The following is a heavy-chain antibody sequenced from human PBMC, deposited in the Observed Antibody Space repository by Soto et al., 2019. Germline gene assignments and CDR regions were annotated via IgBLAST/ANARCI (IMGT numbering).Heavy chain of an antibody. Sequence: QVQLQESGPGLVKPSETLSLTCTVSGGSISSYYWSWIRQPAGKGLEWIGRIYTSGSTNYNPSLKSRVTMSVDTSKNQFSLKLSSVTAAETAVYYCASQVGTHGSGSWSLGWFDPWGQGTLVTVSS. D-gene: IGHD3-10*01. CDR1: GGSISSYY. J-gene: IGHJ5*02. CDR3: ASQVGTHGSGSWSLGWFDP. V-gene: IGHV4-4*07. CDR2: IYTSGST.